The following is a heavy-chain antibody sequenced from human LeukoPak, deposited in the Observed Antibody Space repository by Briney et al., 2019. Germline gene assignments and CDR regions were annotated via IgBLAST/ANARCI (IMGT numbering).Heavy chain of an antibody. Sequence: TPSQTLSLTCTVSGGSISSGSYYWSWIRQPAGKGLEWIGRIYYSGSTYYNPSLKSRVTISVDTSKNQFSLKLTSVTAADTAVYYCAREGSGSYFWGQGTLVTVSS. V-gene: IGHV4-61*02. J-gene: IGHJ4*02. CDR3: AREGSGSYF. CDR1: GGSISSGSYY. CDR2: IYYSGST. D-gene: IGHD1-26*01.